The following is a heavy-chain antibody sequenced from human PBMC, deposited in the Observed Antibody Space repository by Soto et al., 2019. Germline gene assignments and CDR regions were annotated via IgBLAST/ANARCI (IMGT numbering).Heavy chain of an antibody. V-gene: IGHV4-31*03. CDR1: GDSISRGGYY. Sequence: QVQLQESGPGLVKPSQTLSLTCTVSGDSISRGGYYWNWLRQHPRKGLEWIGYIYHSGSTIYNPSPKSRLTISVDPSKSRLSLALMHVTAADTAAYYWARDGAGAYCLGWFDPWGQGILVTVPS. CDR2: IYHSGST. D-gene: IGHD2-15*01. J-gene: IGHJ5*02. CDR3: ARDGAGAYCLGWFDP.